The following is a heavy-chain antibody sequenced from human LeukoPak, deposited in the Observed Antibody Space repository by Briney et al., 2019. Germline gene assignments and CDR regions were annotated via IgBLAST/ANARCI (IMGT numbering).Heavy chain of an antibody. V-gene: IGHV1-69*13. CDR2: IIPIFGTA. CDR3: ARATASDPRPKPGSYFVGDYYYYGMDV. J-gene: IGHJ6*02. Sequence: GASVKVSCKASGGTFSSYAISWVRQAPGQGLEWMGGIIPIFGTANYAQKFQGRVTITADESTSTAYMELSSLRSEDTAVYYCARATASDPRPKPGSYFVGDYYYYGMDVWGQGTTVTVSS. D-gene: IGHD3-10*01. CDR1: GGTFSSYA.